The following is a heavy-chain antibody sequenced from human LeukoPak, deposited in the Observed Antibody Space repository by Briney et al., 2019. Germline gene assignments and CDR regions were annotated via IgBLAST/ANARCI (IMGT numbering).Heavy chain of an antibody. Sequence: GGSLRLSCAASGFTFSNYGMHWVRQAPGKGLEWVAFIRYDGSDKYYADSVKGRFTISRDNSKNTLYLQMNSLRAEDTAVYYCANLPLVRGVILAVVYWGQGTLVTVSS. CDR2: IRYDGSDK. D-gene: IGHD3-10*01. CDR1: GFTFSNYG. CDR3: ANLPLVRGVILAVVY. V-gene: IGHV3-30*02. J-gene: IGHJ4*02.